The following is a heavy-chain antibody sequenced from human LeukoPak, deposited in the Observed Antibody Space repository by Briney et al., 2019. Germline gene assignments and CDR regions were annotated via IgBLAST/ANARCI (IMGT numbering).Heavy chain of an antibody. Sequence: GESLKISCKGSGYSFTSYWIGWVRQLPGKGLEWMGIIYPGDSDTRYSPSFQGQVTISADKSISTAYLQWSSLKASDTAMYYCALGTDYDFWSGYFDYWGQGTLVTVSS. CDR1: GYSFTSYW. J-gene: IGHJ4*02. D-gene: IGHD3-3*01. CDR2: IYPGDSDT. V-gene: IGHV5-51*01. CDR3: ALGTDYDFWSGYFDY.